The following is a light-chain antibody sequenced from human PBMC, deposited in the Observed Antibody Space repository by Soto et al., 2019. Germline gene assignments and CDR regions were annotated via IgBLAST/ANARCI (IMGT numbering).Light chain of an antibody. CDR2: GAS. V-gene: IGKV3-15*01. CDR1: QSVSSN. CDR3: QQYNNWPLT. J-gene: IGKJ1*01. Sequence: EIVMTQSPATLSVSPGERATLSCTASQSVSSNLAWYQQKPGQAPRLLIYGASTRATGIPARFSGSGSGTEFTLTISSLQSEDFAVYYCQQYNNWPLTLGQGTKVEIK.